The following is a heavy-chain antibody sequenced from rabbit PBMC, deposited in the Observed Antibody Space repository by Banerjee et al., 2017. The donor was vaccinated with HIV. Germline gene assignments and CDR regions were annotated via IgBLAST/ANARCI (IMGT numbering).Heavy chain of an antibody. V-gene: IGHV1S40*01. CDR3: ARGAGYPGYAYATLNL. CDR1: GIDFSSDYW. Sequence: QSLEESGGDLVKPGASLTLTCTASGIDFSSDYWICWVRQAPGQGLEWIACIYAGSGGNSDYANWAKGRFTISKTSSTTVTLQMTRLTAADTATYFCARGAGYPGYAYATLNLWGPGTLVTVS. J-gene: IGHJ4*01. D-gene: IGHD6-1*01. CDR2: IYAGSGGNS.